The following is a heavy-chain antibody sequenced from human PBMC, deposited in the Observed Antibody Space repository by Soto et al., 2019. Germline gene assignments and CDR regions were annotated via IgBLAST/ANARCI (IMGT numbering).Heavy chain of an antibody. CDR2: ISGSGGST. V-gene: IGHV3-23*01. Sequence: EVEVLESGGGLVQPGGSLRLSCAASGFTFSSYAMSWVRQAPGKGLEWVSAISGSGGSTYYADSVKGRFTISRDNSKNTLYLQMNSMRAEDTAVYYCAKVSLPYSSPIPVYWGQGTLVTVSA. J-gene: IGHJ4*02. D-gene: IGHD6-19*01. CDR3: AKVSLPYSSPIPVY. CDR1: GFTFSSYA.